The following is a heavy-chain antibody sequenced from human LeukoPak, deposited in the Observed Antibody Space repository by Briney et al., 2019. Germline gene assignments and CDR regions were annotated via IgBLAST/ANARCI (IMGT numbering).Heavy chain of an antibody. CDR3: ARDYGGSSPFDY. V-gene: IGHV3-48*03. CDR1: GFTFSNYE. Sequence: GGSLRLSCAASGFTFSNYEMHWVRQAPGKGLEWVSYISSSGSDIYYADSVKGRFTISRDNAKNSLYLHMNSLGAEDTAVYYCARDYGGSSPFDYWGQGTLVTVSS. CDR2: ISSSGSDI. J-gene: IGHJ4*02. D-gene: IGHD4-23*01.